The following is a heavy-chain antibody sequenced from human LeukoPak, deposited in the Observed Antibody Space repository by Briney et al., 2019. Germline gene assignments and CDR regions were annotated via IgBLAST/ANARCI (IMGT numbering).Heavy chain of an antibody. CDR2: IYYSGST. D-gene: IGHD6-19*01. Sequence: SETLSLTCTVSGGSISSYYWSWIRQPPGKGLEWIGYIYYSGSTNYNPSLKSRVTISVDTSKNQFSLKLSSVTAADTAVYYCARLMVSSGWYVYWGQGTLVTVSS. J-gene: IGHJ4*02. CDR3: ARLMVSSGWYVY. CDR1: GGSISSYY. V-gene: IGHV4-59*01.